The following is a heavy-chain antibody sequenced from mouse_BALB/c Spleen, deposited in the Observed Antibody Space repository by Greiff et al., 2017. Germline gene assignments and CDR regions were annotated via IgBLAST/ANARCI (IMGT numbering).Heavy chain of an antibody. J-gene: IGHJ1*01. CDR1: GFNIKDTY. V-gene: IGHV14-3*02. CDR3: GWYFDV. CDR2: IDPANGNT. Sequence: EVQVEESGAELVKPGASVKLSCTASGFNIKDTYMHWVKQRPEQGLEWIGRIDPANGNTKYDPKFQGKATITADTSSNTAYLQLSSLTSEDTAVYYCGWYFDVWGAGTTVTVSS.